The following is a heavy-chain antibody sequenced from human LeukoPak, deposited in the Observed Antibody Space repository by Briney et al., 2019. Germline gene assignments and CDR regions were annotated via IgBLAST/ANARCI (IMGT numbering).Heavy chain of an antibody. CDR2: MNPNSGNT. Sequence: ASVKVSCKASGYTFTSYDINWVRQATGQGLEWMGWMNPNSGNTGYAQKFQGRVTMTRNTSISTAYMELSSLRSEDTAVYYCASSQNKIVDIVVIWGQGTLVTVSS. CDR1: GYTFTSYD. CDR3: ASSQNKIVDIVVI. J-gene: IGHJ4*02. D-gene: IGHD3-22*01. V-gene: IGHV1-8*01.